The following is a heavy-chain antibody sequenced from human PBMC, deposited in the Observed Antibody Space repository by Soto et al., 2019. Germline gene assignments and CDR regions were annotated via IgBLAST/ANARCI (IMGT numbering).Heavy chain of an antibody. CDR2: ISAYNGNT. V-gene: IGHV1-18*01. D-gene: IGHD1-26*01. CDR1: GYTFTSYG. Sequence: ASVKVSCKASGYTFTSYGISWVRQAPGQGLEWMGWISAYNGNTNYAQKLQGRVTMTTDTSTSTAYMELRSLRSDDTAVYYCARVNVGATRVFDAFDIWGQGTMVTVSS. CDR3: ARVNVGATRVFDAFDI. J-gene: IGHJ3*02.